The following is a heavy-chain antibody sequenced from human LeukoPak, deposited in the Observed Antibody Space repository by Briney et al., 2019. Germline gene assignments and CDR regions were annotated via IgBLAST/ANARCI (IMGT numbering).Heavy chain of an antibody. CDR2: IYYSGSI. CDR3: ARRRYYDSTGYLD. CDR1: GGFISSSSYY. J-gene: IGHJ1*01. D-gene: IGHD3-22*01. V-gene: IGHV4-39*01. Sequence: SETLSLTCSVSGGFISSSSYYWGWIRQPPGKGLEWIGDIYYSGSIYLKPSLASRVAISIDTSKNQFSLRLSPVTAADTAVYYCARRRYYDSTGYLDWGQGTLVIVSS.